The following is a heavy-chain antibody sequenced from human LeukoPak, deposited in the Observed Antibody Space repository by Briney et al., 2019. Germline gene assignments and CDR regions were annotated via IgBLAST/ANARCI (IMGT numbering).Heavy chain of an antibody. J-gene: IGHJ3*02. D-gene: IGHD3-22*01. V-gene: IGHV3-21*04. Sequence: GGSLRLSCAASGFTFSSYSMNWVRQAPGKGLEWVSSISSSSSYIYYADSVKGRFTISRDSSKNTLYLQMNSLRAEDTAVYYCARHYYDSSGYHGNDAFDIWGQGTMVTVSS. CDR1: GFTFSSYS. CDR2: ISSSSSYI. CDR3: ARHYYDSSGYHGNDAFDI.